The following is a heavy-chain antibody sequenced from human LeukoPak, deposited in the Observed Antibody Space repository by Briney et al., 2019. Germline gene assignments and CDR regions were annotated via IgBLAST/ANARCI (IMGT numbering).Heavy chain of an antibody. V-gene: IGHV4-39*01. CDR2: IYYSGST. CDR3: ARALERYYYDSSGYYAHFDY. Sequence: SETLSLTCTVSGGSISSNSYYWGWIRQPPGKGLEWIGSIYYSGSTYYNPSLKSRVTISGDTSKNQFSLKLRSVTAADTAVYYRARALERYYYDSSGYYAHFDYWGQGTLVTVSS. J-gene: IGHJ4*02. D-gene: IGHD3-22*01. CDR1: GGSISSNSYY.